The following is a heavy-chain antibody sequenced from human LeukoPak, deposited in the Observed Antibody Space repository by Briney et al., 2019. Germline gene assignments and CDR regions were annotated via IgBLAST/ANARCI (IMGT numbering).Heavy chain of an antibody. Sequence: PSETLSLTCTVSGGSISSYYWSWIQQPPGKGLEWIGYIYYSGSTKYNPSLKSRVTISVDTSKNLFSLNLSSVTAADTAVYYCARVNLPSHLDYWGQGTLVTVSS. J-gene: IGHJ4*02. D-gene: IGHD1-20*01. CDR3: ARVNLPSHLDY. V-gene: IGHV4-59*01. CDR2: IYYSGST. CDR1: GGSISSYY.